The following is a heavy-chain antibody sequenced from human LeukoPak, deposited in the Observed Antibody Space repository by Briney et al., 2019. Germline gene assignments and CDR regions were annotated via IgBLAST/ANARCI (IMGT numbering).Heavy chain of an antibody. V-gene: IGHV3-21*01. CDR2: ISSSSSYI. CDR3: ARDPFAGYDILTGYYVGGTIDY. CDR1: GSTFSSYS. D-gene: IGHD3-9*01. J-gene: IGHJ4*02. Sequence: GGSLRLSCAASGSTFSSYSMNWVRQAPGKGLEWVSSISSSSSYIYYADSAKGRFTISRDNAKNSLYLQMNSLRAEDTAVYYCARDPFAGYDILTGYYVGGTIDYWGQGTLVTVSS.